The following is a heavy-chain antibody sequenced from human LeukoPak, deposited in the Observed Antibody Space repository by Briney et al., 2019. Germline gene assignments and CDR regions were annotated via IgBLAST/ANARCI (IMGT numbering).Heavy chain of an antibody. J-gene: IGHJ4*02. V-gene: IGHV1-69*13. Sequence: GASVKVSCKASGGTFSSYAISWVRQAPGQGLEWMGGIIPIFGTANYAQKFQDRVTITADESTSTAYMELSSLRSEDTAVYYCASRSDYGDPWYFDYWGQGTLVTVSS. CDR1: GGTFSSYA. D-gene: IGHD4-17*01. CDR2: IIPIFGTA. CDR3: ASRSDYGDPWYFDY.